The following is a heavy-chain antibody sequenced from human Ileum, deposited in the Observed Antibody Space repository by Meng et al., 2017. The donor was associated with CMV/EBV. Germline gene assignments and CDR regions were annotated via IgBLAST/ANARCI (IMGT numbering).Heavy chain of an antibody. V-gene: IGHV1-8*01. Sequence: ASVKVSCKASGYTFISYDVNWVRQAPGQGLEWMGWMNPNSGNTGSAQRFQGRVTMTRNTSISTAYMEVSSLRSDDTAVYYCARALKCNSSTCYTKYYYALDVWGQGTMVTVSS. D-gene: IGHD2-2*01. CDR1: GYTFISYD. CDR3: ARALKCNSSTCYTKYYYALDV. CDR2: MNPNSGNT. J-gene: IGHJ6*02.